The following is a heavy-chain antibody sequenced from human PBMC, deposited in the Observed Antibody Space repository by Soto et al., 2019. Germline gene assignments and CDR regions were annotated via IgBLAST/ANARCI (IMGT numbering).Heavy chain of an antibody. CDR3: AKDRRTCNSNTCYYRFDH. V-gene: IGHV3-7*04. D-gene: IGHD2-2*01. Sequence: GGSLRLSCAASGFIFSNYWMSWVRQTPGKGLEWVASINQGGSERSFVDSVKGRFTISRDNAKNSLYLQLNSLRAEDTAVYYCAKDRRTCNSNTCYYRFDHWGQGTLVTVSS. CDR2: INQGGSER. J-gene: IGHJ4*02. CDR1: GFIFSNYW.